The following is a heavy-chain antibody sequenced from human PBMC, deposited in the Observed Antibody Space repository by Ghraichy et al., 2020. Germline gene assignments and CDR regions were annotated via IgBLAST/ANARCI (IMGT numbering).Heavy chain of an antibody. CDR1: GGSFSGYD. D-gene: IGHD6-19*01. J-gene: IGHJ4*02. CDR2: INHSGST. CDR3: ARGDIAVAGTLYY. Sequence: GSLRLSCAVYGGSFSGYDWSWIRQPPGKGLEWIGEINHSGSTNYNPSLKSRVTISVDTSKNQFSLKLSSVTAADTAVYYCARGDIAVAGTLYYWGQGTLVTVSS. V-gene: IGHV4-34*01.